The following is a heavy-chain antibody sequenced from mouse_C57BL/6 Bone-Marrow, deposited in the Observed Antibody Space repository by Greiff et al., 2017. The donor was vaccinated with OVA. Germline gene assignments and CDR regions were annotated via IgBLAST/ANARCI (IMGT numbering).Heavy chain of an antibody. V-gene: IGHV2-9*01. J-gene: IGHJ4*01. D-gene: IGHD1-1*01. CDR3: AKHDGSTLYYYAMDY. CDR1: GFSLTSYG. Sequence: VQLQQSGPGLVAPSQSLSITCTVSGFSLTSYGVDWVRQPPGKGLEWLGVIWGGGRTNYNSAPMSSLSISKDNSKSQVFLKMNSLQTDDTAMYYCAKHDGSTLYYYAMDYWGQGTSVTVSS. CDR2: IWGGGRT.